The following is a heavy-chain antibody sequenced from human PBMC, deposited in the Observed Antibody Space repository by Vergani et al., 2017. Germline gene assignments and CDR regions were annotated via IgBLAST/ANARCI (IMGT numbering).Heavy chain of an antibody. Sequence: EVQLVQSGAEVKKPGESLKISCKGSGYSFTSYWIGWVRQMPGKGLEWMGIIYPGDSDTRYSPSVQGQVTISADKSISTAYLQWSSLKASDTAMYYWARHESYDYIWGSYRPYYFDYWGQGTLVTVSS. J-gene: IGHJ4*02. D-gene: IGHD3-16*02. V-gene: IGHV5-51*01. CDR2: IYPGDSDT. CDR3: ARHESYDYIWGSYRPYYFDY. CDR1: GYSFTSYW.